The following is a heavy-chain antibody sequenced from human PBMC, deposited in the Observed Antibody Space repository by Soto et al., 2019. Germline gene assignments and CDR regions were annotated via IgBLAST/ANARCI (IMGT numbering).Heavy chain of an antibody. J-gene: IGHJ6*02. Sequence: VQVQESGPGLVKPSGTLSLTCTVSGGSISSYHWNWIRQPPGEGLEWIGDIYYSGSTHYSPSLKSRVTMSVDTSKNQFSLKLTSVTAADSAVYFCARLSGDYYGSDVCGQGTTVTVSS. CDR1: GGSISSYH. CDR2: IYYSGST. CDR3: ARLSGDYYGSDV. V-gene: IGHV4-59*01. D-gene: IGHD3-10*01.